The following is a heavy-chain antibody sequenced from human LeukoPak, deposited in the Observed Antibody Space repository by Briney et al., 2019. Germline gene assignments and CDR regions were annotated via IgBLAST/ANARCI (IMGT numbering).Heavy chain of an antibody. J-gene: IGHJ3*02. CDR1: GFTFSSYE. CDR3: ARVTANNGYARDAFDI. V-gene: IGHV3-48*03. D-gene: IGHD5-12*01. CDR2: ISSSGSPI. Sequence: PGGSLRLSCAASGFTFSSYEMNWVRQAPGKGLEWVSYISSSGSPIYYADSVKGRFTISRDNAKNSLHLQMNSLRAEDTAVYYCARVTANNGYARDAFDIWGQGTMVTVSS.